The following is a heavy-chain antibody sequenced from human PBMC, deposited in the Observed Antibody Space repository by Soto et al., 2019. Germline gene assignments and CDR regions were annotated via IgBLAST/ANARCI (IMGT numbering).Heavy chain of an antibody. Sequence: QVQLQESGPGLVKPSGTLSLTCAVSGVSIGSHDWWTWVRQPPGKGLEWIGESHQSGNTNYNSSHESRVTISLDKSKNHSSLQLSSVTVADTAVYYCATRDTGRVYWGQGTLVTVSS. CDR2: SHQSGNT. J-gene: IGHJ4*02. CDR3: ATRDTGRVY. D-gene: IGHD5-18*01. CDR1: GVSIGSHDW. V-gene: IGHV4-4*02.